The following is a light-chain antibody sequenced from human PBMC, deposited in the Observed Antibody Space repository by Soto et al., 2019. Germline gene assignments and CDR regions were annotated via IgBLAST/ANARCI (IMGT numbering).Light chain of an antibody. CDR3: QHNAITPPWT. V-gene: IGKV1-39*01. CDR1: QSVSRS. J-gene: IGKJ1*01. CDR2: AAS. Sequence: QLTQSPSSLSASVGERVIITCRASQSVSRSLNWYQQKPGQPPKLLLYAASTLHSGVPSRFSGSGSGTEFTLTISSLQPEDFATYYCQHNAITPPWTFGQGTKVEVK.